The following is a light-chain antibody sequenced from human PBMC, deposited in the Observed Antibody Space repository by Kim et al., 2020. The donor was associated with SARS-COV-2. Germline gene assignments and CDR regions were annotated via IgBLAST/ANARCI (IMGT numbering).Light chain of an antibody. V-gene: IGLV1-40*01. CDR2: ANT. J-gene: IGLJ3*02. CDR1: SSNIGAGYD. CDR3: QSYDSSLSGWV. Sequence: QSVLTQPPSVSGAPGQRVTISCTGSSSNIGAGYDVHWYQQFPGTAPKLRIYANTNRPSGVPDRFSGSKSGTSASLAITGLQAEDEADYYCQSYDSSLSGWVFGGGTQLTVL.